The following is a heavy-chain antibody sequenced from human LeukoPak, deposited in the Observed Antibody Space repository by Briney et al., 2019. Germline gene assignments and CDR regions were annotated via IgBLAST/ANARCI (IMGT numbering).Heavy chain of an antibody. J-gene: IGHJ4*02. V-gene: IGHV3-15*01. CDR3: AKMVHTEQWLVPFDY. D-gene: IGHD6-19*01. CDR2: IKSKTDGGTT. CDR1: GFTFSNAW. Sequence: GGSLRLSCAASGFTFSNAWMSWVRQPPGKGLEWVGRIKSKTDGGTTDYAEPVKGRFTISRDDSKNTLYLQMNSLRAEDTAVYYCAKMVHTEQWLVPFDYWGQGTLVTVSS.